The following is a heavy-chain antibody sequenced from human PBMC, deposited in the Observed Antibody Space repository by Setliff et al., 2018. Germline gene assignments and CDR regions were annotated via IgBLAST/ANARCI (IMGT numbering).Heavy chain of an antibody. CDR2: ISSSGSI. D-gene: IGHD5-18*01. CDR3: ARDGGMGMVKGYYYGLDA. V-gene: IGHV3-48*04. CDR1: GFTLSSYW. Sequence: PGESLKISCAASGFTLSSYWMNWVRQAPGKGLEWLSKISSSGSISYANSVKGRFTISRDNAKNSLYLQMNSLRVEDTAVYYCARDGGMGMVKGYYYGLDAWGPGTSVTVSS. J-gene: IGHJ6*02.